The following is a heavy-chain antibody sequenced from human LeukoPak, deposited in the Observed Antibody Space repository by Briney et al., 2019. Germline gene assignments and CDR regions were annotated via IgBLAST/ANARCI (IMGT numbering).Heavy chain of an antibody. D-gene: IGHD3-22*01. V-gene: IGHV3-30*18. CDR1: GFTFSSYG. CDR2: ISYDGSNK. CDR3: AKEYYYDSSGYYPFGY. Sequence: GGSLRLSCAASGFTFSSYGMHWVRQAPGKGLEWVAVISYDGSNKYYADSVKGRFTISRDNSKNALYLQMNSLRAEDTAVYYCAKEYYYDSSGYYPFGYWGQGTLVTVSS. J-gene: IGHJ4*02.